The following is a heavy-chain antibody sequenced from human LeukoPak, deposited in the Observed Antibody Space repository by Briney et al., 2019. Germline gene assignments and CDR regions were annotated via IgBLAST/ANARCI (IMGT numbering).Heavy chain of an antibody. CDR2: IYHGGST. D-gene: IGHD2/OR15-2a*01. Sequence: SETLSLTCTVSGYSISSGYYWGWIRQPPGKGLECIGIIYHGGSTFYNPSLKSRVTISIDTSKNQFSLKLSSVTAADTAVYYCARVTLLPTHIDYWGQGALVTVSS. J-gene: IGHJ4*02. CDR3: ARVTLLPTHIDY. V-gene: IGHV4-38-2*02. CDR1: GYSISSGYY.